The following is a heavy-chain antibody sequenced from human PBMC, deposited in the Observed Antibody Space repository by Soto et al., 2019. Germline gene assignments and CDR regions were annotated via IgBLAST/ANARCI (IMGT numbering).Heavy chain of an antibody. V-gene: IGHV4-39*01. D-gene: IGHD6-13*01. Sequence: SETLSLTCTVSGGSISSSSYYWGWIRQPPGKGLEWIGSIYYSGSTYYNPSLKSLVTISVDTSKNQFSLKLSSVTAADTAVYYCATLGIAAAAMFNWFDPWGQGTLVTVSS. CDR1: GGSISSSSYY. CDR3: ATLGIAAAAMFNWFDP. CDR2: IYYSGST. J-gene: IGHJ5*02.